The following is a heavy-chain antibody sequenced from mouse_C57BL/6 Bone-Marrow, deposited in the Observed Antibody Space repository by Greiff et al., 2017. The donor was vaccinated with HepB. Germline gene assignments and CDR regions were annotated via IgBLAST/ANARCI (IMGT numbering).Heavy chain of an antibody. CDR2: INSDGGST. J-gene: IGHJ4*01. D-gene: IGHD1-1*01. CDR3: ARHSPHYYGSSDYYAMDY. V-gene: IGHV5-2*03. Sequence: EVKLVESGGGLVQPGESLKLSCESNEYEFPSHDMSWVRKTPEKRLELVAAINSDGGSTYYPDTMERRFIISRDNTKKTLYLQMSSLRSEDTALYYCARHSPHYYGSSDYYAMDYWGQGTSVTVSS. CDR1: EYEFPSHD.